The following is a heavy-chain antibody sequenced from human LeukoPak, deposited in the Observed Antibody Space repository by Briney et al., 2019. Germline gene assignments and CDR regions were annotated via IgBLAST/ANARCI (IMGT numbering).Heavy chain of an antibody. CDR2: IIPIFGTA. D-gene: IGHD3-3*01. CDR3: ASSNFWSGYYTSWFDP. V-gene: IGHV1-69*06. Sequence: SVKVSCKASGGTFSSYAISWVRQAPGQGLEWMGGIIPIFGTANYAQKFQGRVTITADKSTSTAYMELSSLRSEDTAGYYCASSNFWSGYYTSWFDPWGQGTLVTVSS. J-gene: IGHJ5*02. CDR1: GGTFSSYA.